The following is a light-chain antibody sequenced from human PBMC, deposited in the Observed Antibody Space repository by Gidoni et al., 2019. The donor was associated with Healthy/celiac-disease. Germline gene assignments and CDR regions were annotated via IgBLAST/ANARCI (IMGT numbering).Light chain of an antibody. J-gene: IGKJ5*01. Sequence: IVLTQSPATLSLSPGERATLSCRASQSVSSYLAWYQQKPGQAPRLLIYDASNRSTGIPARFSGSGSGTDCTLTISSLEPEDFAVYYCQQRSNWPPGFTFGQGTRLEIK. V-gene: IGKV3-11*01. CDR1: QSVSSY. CDR3: QQRSNWPPGFT. CDR2: DAS.